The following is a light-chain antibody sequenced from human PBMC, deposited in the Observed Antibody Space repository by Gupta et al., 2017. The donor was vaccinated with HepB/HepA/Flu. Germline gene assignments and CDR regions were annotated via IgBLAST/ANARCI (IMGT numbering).Light chain of an antibody. J-gene: IGLJ2*01. CDR1: TGAGTSGYY. CDR3: LLYYSGAQV. CDR2: NTS. V-gene: IGLV7-43*01. Sequence: TVVTQEPSLTVSPGGTVTLTCASSTGAGTSGYYPNWFQQKPGQAPRALIYNTSNKHSWTPARFSGSLLGGKAALTLSGVQPEDEADYYCLLYYSGAQVFGGGTKLTVL.